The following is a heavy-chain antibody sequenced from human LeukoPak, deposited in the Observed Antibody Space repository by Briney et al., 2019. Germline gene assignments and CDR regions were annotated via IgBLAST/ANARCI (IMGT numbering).Heavy chain of an antibody. CDR3: ARGGGLDV. D-gene: IGHD3-16*01. Sequence: GGSLRLSCAASGFTFSTYWMNWARQAPGKGLEWVASINHNGNVNYYVDSVKGRFTISRDNAKNSLYLQMSNLRAEDTAVYFCARGGGLDVWGQGATVTVSS. V-gene: IGHV3-7*03. J-gene: IGHJ6*02. CDR2: INHNGNVN. CDR1: GFTFSTYW.